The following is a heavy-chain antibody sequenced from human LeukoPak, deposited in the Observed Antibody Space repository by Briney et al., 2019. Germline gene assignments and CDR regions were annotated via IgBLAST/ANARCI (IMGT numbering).Heavy chain of an antibody. V-gene: IGHV4-34*01. J-gene: IGHJ4*02. CDR2: INHSGST. CDR1: GGSFSGYY. Sequence: SETLSLTCAVYGGSFSGYYWSWIRQPPGKGLEWIGEINHSGSTNYNPSLKSRVTISVDTSKNQFSLKLSSVTAADTAVYYCARHRKNMVRGVILTLDYWGQGTLVTVSS. D-gene: IGHD3-10*01. CDR3: ARHRKNMVRGVILTLDY.